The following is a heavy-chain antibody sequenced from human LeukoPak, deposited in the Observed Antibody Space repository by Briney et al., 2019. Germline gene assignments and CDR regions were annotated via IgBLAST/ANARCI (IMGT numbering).Heavy chain of an antibody. CDR1: GGTFSSYA. Sequence: SVKVSCKASGGTFSSYAISWVRRAPGQGLEWMGGIIPIFGTANYAQKFQGRVTITAGESTSTAYMELSSLRSEDTAVYYCARGYCSSTSCYPTVGWFDPWGQGTLVTVSS. D-gene: IGHD2-2*01. CDR2: IIPIFGTA. J-gene: IGHJ5*02. V-gene: IGHV1-69*13. CDR3: ARGYCSSTSCYPTVGWFDP.